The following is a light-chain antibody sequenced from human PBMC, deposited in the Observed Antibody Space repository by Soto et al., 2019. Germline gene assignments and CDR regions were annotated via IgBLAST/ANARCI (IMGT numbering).Light chain of an antibody. CDR3: QQYNNWQYT. CDR1: QSVFTN. V-gene: IGKV3-15*01. CDR2: GAS. Sequence: EIVMTQSPATLSVSPGERVTLSCRASQSVFTNLAWSQHKPGHAPKLLIYGASTRATGFTDRFSGSGSGTEFTLNISSLQSEDFALYYCQQYNNWQYTFGQGTKLEIK. J-gene: IGKJ2*01.